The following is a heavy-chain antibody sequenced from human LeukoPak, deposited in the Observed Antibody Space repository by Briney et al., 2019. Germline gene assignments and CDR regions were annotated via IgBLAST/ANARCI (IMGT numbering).Heavy chain of an antibody. Sequence: PSETLSLTCTVSGGSISSGSYYWSWIRQPAGKGLEWIGRIYTSGSTNYNPSLKSRVTISVDTSKNQFSLKLSSVTAADTAVYYCARQGGRLEWLLSRDLGWFDPWGQGTLVTVSS. J-gene: IGHJ5*02. CDR3: ARQGGRLEWLLSRDLGWFDP. D-gene: IGHD3-3*01. CDR2: IYTSGST. V-gene: IGHV4-61*02. CDR1: GGSISSGSYY.